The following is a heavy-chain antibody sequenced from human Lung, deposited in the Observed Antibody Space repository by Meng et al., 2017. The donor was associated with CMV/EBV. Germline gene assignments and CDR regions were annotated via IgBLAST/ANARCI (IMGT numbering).Heavy chain of an antibody. CDR3: ARHRALTSSWFSKFDV. V-gene: IGHV5-51*01. D-gene: IGHD2-2*01. Sequence: GEXXKISCRGSGFTFTDYWIAWVRQMPGKGLEWVGTLYPGDSETRYNPSFQGQVTISADKSLSTAYLQWNSLKASDTAMYYCARHRALTSSWFSKFDVWCQGALVTVSS. CDR1: GFTFTDYW. J-gene: IGHJ4*02. CDR2: LYPGDSET.